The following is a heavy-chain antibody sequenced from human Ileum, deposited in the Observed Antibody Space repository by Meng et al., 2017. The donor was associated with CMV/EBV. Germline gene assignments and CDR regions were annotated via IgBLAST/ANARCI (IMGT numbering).Heavy chain of an antibody. J-gene: IGHJ6*02. V-gene: IGHV4-4*02. CDR2: TYHSGNT. CDR3: ARVWYSGSLYGMDV. CDR1: GGSISSSNW. Sequence: SETLSLTCAVSGGSISSSNWWSWVRQPPGRGLEWIGETYHSGNTNYNPSLNSRVSISLDKSENQFSLKLTSVTAADTAVYYCARVWYSGSLYGMDVWGQGTTVTVSS. D-gene: IGHD1-26*01.